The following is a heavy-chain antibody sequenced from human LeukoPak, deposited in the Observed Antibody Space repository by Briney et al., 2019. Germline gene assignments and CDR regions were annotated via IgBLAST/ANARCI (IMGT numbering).Heavy chain of an antibody. J-gene: IGHJ3*02. CDR3: ASGNTGYDRDSFDI. D-gene: IGHD5-12*01. V-gene: IGHV4-30-2*01. CDR2: IYHSGST. Sequence: PSETLSLTCAVSGGSISSGGYSWSWVRQPPGEGLEWVGYIYHSGSTYYNPSVQSRVTISLDRSKNQFSLKLSSMAAADTAVYYWASGNTGYDRDSFDIWGQGTMVTSSS. CDR1: GGSISSGGYS.